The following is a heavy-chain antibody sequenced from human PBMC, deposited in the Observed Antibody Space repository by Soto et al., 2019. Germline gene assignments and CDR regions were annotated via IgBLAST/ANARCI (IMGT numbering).Heavy chain of an antibody. CDR2: INWNGGST. CDR1: GFTFGDYG. V-gene: IGHV3-20*04. J-gene: IGHJ4*02. CDR3: ARGWIQLQEY. D-gene: IGHD5-18*01. Sequence: GGSLRLSCAASGFTFGDYGMSWVRQAPGKGLEWVSGINWNGGSTGYADSVKGRFTISRDNAKNSLYLQMNSLRAEDTTLYYCARGWIQLQEYWGQGTLVTVSS.